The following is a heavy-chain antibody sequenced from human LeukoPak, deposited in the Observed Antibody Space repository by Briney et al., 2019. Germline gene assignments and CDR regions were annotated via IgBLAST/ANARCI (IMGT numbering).Heavy chain of an antibody. V-gene: IGHV3-9*03. D-gene: IGHD3-22*01. CDR2: ISWNSGNI. J-gene: IGHJ4*02. CDR1: GFSFDDYS. CDR3: AKGSTYYYGSSAWFDY. Sequence: GRSLRLSCAASGFSFDDYSMHWARQAPGKGLEWVSGISWNSGNIGYADSVKGRFTISRDNAKNSLYLQMNSLRAEDMALYYCAKGSTYYYGSSAWFDYWGQGTLVTVSS.